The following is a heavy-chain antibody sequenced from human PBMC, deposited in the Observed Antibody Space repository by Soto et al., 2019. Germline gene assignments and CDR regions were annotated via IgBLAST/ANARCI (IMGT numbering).Heavy chain of an antibody. D-gene: IGHD2-2*01. CDR1: GYKVSTWHNFTSYW. Sequence: GESLKISCMGSGYKVSTWHNFTSYWIAWVRQMPGKGLEWMGGIDPSDSYTNYSPSFQGHVTISADKSISTAYLQWSSLKASDTAMYYCASSPRGYCSSTSCRELDNYYGMDVWGQGTTVTVSS. J-gene: IGHJ6*02. CDR2: IDPSDSYT. V-gene: IGHV5-10-1*01. CDR3: ASSPRGYCSSTSCRELDNYYGMDV.